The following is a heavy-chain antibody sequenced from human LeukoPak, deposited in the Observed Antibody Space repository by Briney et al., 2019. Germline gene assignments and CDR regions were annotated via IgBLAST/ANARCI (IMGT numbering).Heavy chain of an antibody. CDR3: ASFSYYDILTGYQNWFDP. CDR2: INQSGST. Sequence: ETLPLTCAVYGESFSGYYWSWIRQPPGKGLEWIGEINQSGSTNYNPSLKSRATFSVDASKNQFSLKLSSVTAADTAVYYCASFSYYDILTGYQNWFDPWGQGTLVTVAS. J-gene: IGHJ5*02. CDR1: GESFSGYY. D-gene: IGHD3-9*01. V-gene: IGHV4-34*01.